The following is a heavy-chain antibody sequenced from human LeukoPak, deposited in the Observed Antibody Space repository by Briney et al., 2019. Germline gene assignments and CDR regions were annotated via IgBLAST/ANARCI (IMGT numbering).Heavy chain of an antibody. V-gene: IGHV4-38-2*02. CDR2: IYHSGST. CDR1: GGSIISYY. CDR3: ARGFSSSWYFNWFDP. Sequence: SETLSLTCTVSGGSIISYYWGWIRQPPGKGLEWIGRIYHSGSTYYNPSLKSRVTISVDTSKNQFSLKLSSVTAADTAVYYCARGFSSSWYFNWFDPWGQGTLVTVSS. D-gene: IGHD6-13*01. J-gene: IGHJ5*02.